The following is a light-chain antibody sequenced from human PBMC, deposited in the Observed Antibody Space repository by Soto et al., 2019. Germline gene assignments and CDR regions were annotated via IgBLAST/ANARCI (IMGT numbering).Light chain of an antibody. J-gene: IGLJ1*01. Sequence: SALTQPASVSGSPGQSITISCTGTSSDVGNYNLVSWYQHHPGKAPKLIIYEVSKRPSGVSNRFSGSKSGDTASLTISGLQAEDEADYYCCSYAGSNYVFGTGTKVTVL. CDR1: SSDVGNYNL. CDR2: EVS. CDR3: CSYAGSNYV. V-gene: IGLV2-23*02.